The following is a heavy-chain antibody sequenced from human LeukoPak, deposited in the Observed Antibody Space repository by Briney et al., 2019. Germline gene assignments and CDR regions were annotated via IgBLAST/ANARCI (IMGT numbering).Heavy chain of an antibody. CDR1: GDTFSSYA. CDR2: IIPNLGNA. CDR3: ARNEPYSSSSFDP. V-gene: IGHV1-69*10. Sequence: SVKVSCKASGDTFSSYATSWVRQAPGQGLEWMGWIIPNLGNANYAQKFQGRVTMTTDKSTSTAYMELRSLRSDDTAVYYCARNEPYSSSSFDPWGQGTLVTVSS. D-gene: IGHD6-6*01. J-gene: IGHJ5*02.